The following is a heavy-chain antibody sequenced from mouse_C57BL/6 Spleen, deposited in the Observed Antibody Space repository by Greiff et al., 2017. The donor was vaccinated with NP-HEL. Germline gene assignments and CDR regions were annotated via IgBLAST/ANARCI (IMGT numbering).Heavy chain of an antibody. CDR3: ARSAAYDYDEDWYFDV. CDR2: INPNYGTT. D-gene: IGHD2-4*01. V-gene: IGHV1-39*01. Sequence: EVKLMESGPELVKPGASVKISCKASGYSFTDYNMNWVKQSNGKSLEWIGVINPNYGTTSYNQKFKGKATLTVDQSSSTAYMQLNSLTSEDSAVYYCARSAAYDYDEDWYFDVWGTGTTVTVSS. J-gene: IGHJ1*03. CDR1: GYSFTDYN.